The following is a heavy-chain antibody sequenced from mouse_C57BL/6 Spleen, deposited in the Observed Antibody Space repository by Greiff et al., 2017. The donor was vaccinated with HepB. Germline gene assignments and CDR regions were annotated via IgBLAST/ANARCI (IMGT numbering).Heavy chain of an antibody. CDR2: ISYDGSN. D-gene: IGHD3-3*01. J-gene: IGHJ3*01. V-gene: IGHV3-6*01. CDR1: GYSITSGYY. CDR3: ARAAVGSFAY. Sequence: VQLQQSGPGLVKPSQSLSLTCSVTGYSITSGYYWNWIRQFPGNKLEWMGYISYDGSNNYNPSLKNRIYITRDTSKNQFFLKLNSVTTEDTATYYCARAAVGSFAYWGHRTLVTVSA.